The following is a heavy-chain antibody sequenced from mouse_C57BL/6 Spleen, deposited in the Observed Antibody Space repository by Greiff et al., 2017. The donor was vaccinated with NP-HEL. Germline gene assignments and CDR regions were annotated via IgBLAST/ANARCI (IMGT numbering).Heavy chain of an antibody. CDR3: ARGSYVY. D-gene: IGHD1-1*02. Sequence: VQLQQSGPELVKPGASVKISCKASGYTFTDYYMNWVKQSHGKSLEWIGDINPNNGGTSYNQKFKGKATLTVDKSSSTAYMELRSLTSEDSAVYYCARGSYVYWGQGTTLTVSS. J-gene: IGHJ2*01. CDR2: INPNNGGT. V-gene: IGHV1-26*01. CDR1: GYTFTDYY.